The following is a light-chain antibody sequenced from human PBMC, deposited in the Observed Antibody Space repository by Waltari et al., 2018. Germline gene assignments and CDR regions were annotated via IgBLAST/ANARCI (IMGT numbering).Light chain of an antibody. J-gene: IGLJ2*01. CDR2: DDS. CDR1: NIENKN. Sequence: YVLTQPHSVSVAPGQTARITCGGDNIENKNVHWYQQKPGQAPLLVVYDDSDRPSGIPDRFSGPNAGNTATLIISRVEAGDEADYYCHVWDSITDHVVFAGGTKLTVL. V-gene: IGLV3-21*02. CDR3: HVWDSITDHVV.